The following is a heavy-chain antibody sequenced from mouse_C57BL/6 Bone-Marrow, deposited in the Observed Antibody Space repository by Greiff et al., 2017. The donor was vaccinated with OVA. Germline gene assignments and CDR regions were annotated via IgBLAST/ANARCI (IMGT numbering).Heavy chain of an antibody. J-gene: IGHJ1*03. CDR2: INPNNGGT. D-gene: IGHD1-1*01. CDR3: ARMTTVVATNNWYFDV. CDR1: GYTFTDYY. V-gene: IGHV1-26*01. Sequence: VQLQQSGPELVKPGASVKISCKASGYTFTDYYMNWVKQSHGKSLEWIGDINPNNGGTSYNQKFKGKATLTVDKSSSTAYMELRSLTSEDSAVYYCARMTTVVATNNWYFDVWGTGTTVTVSS.